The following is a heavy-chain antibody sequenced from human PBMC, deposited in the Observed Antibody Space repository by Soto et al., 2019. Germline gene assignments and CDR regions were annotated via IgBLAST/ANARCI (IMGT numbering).Heavy chain of an antibody. CDR3: ASLRGYSGYDSKEYYMDV. J-gene: IGHJ6*03. Sequence: SETLSLTCAVSSGSISSSNWWSWVRQPPGKGLEWIGEIYHSGSTNYNPSLKSRVTISVDKSKNQFSLKLSSVTAADTAVYYCASLRGYSGYDSKEYYMDVWGKGTTVTVSS. CDR1: SGSISSSNW. CDR2: IYHSGST. V-gene: IGHV4-4*02. D-gene: IGHD5-12*01.